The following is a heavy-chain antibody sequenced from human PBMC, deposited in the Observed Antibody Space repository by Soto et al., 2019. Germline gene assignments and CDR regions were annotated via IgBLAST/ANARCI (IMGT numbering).Heavy chain of an antibody. CDR2: NYYSGST. J-gene: IGHJ4*02. Sequence: SETLSLTCTFSGGSISSGDYYWSWIRKPPGKGLEWIGYNYYSGSTNYNSSLKSRVTISVDTSKNQFSLKLNSMTAADTAVYYCARHNYGSGSTYFDYWGQGTLVTVSS. CDR1: GGSISSGDYY. D-gene: IGHD3-10*01. CDR3: ARHNYGSGSTYFDY. V-gene: IGHV4-61*08.